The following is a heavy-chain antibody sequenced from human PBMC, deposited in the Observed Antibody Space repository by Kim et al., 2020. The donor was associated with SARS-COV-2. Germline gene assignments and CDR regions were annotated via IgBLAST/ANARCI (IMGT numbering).Heavy chain of an antibody. J-gene: IGHJ3*02. CDR3: ATPWYCSGGSCYSRVEMATIGAFDI. CDR2: IIPIFGTA. CDR1: GGTFSSYS. D-gene: IGHD2-15*01. Sequence: SVKVSCKASGGTFSSYSISWVRQAPGQGLEWMGGIIPIFGTANYAQKFQGRVTITADESTSTAYMELSSLRSEDTAVYYCATPWYCSGGSCYSRVEMATIGAFDIWGQGTMVTVSS. V-gene: IGHV1-69*13.